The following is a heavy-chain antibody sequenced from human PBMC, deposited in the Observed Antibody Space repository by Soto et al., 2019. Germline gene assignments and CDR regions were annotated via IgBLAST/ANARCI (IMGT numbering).Heavy chain of an antibody. CDR1: GFTPTPYA. J-gene: IGHJ4*02. CDR3: VRSGGSSAPASRYFEY. D-gene: IGHD6-25*01. V-gene: IGHV3-30-3*01. Sequence: PRGSRRHSYAASGFTPTPYAMHWGRQAPGEGLEWVALISYGGGERYYADSVKGRFTISRDTSKNTLYLQMNSLRVGDTALFYCVRSGGSSAPASRYFEYWGQGTLVTVSS. CDR2: ISYGGGER.